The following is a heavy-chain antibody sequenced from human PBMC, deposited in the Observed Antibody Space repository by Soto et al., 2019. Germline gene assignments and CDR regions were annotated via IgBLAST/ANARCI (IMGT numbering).Heavy chain of an antibody. CDR1: GYMFSTYD. CDR2: LNPSSGNT. CDR3: ARDHRYNWNDEGWFDP. V-gene: IGHV1-8*01. Sequence: QVQLVQSGAEVKKPGASVKVSCKASGYMFSTYDINWVRQAPGQGLEWMGWLNPSSGNTRYAQKFQGRVTMTRNTSINSAYMELSSLGSDDTTVYYCARDHRYNWNDEGWFDPWGQGTLVTVSS. J-gene: IGHJ5*02. D-gene: IGHD1-20*01.